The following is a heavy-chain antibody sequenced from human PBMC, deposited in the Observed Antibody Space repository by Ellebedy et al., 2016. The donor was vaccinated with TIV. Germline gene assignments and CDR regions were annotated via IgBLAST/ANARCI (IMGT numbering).Heavy chain of an antibody. CDR2: IYYSGTT. CDR1: GDSISSNNYY. D-gene: IGHD2-8*01. J-gene: IGHJ5*02. V-gene: IGHV4-39*02. Sequence: GSLRLSCTVSGDSISSNNYYWGWIRQPPGTGLEWIGSIYYSGTTYYNPSLKSRVTISVGTSKNQFSLKLSSVTAADTAVYCCARESRMHLYVDPWGQGTLVTVSS. CDR3: ARESRMHLYVDP.